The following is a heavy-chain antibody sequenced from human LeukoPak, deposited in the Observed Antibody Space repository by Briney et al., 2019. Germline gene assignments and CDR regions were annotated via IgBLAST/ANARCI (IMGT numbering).Heavy chain of an antibody. CDR1: GFAFSTHV. J-gene: IGHJ4*02. Sequence: GGSLRLSCAASGFAFSTHVMHWVRQAPGKGLEWLAFIRNDGNEKYYADSVKGRFTMSRNNSRNTLHLQMSTLRVEDTAVYYCARDVALSTYHFDSSGLLDCWGQGTLVTVSS. V-gene: IGHV3-30*02. CDR2: IRNDGNEK. D-gene: IGHD3-22*01. CDR3: ARDVALSTYHFDSSGLLDC.